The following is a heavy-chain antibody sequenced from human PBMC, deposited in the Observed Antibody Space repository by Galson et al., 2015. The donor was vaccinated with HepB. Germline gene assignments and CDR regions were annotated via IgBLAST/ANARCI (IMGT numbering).Heavy chain of an antibody. D-gene: IGHD3-22*01. Sequence: SVKVSCKASGYTFTGYYMHWVRQAPGQGLEWMGWINPNTGGTNYAQKFQGRVTMTRDTSISTAYMELSRLRSDDTAVYYCVRDYYDSSGGRFDPWGQGTLVTVSS. J-gene: IGHJ5*02. V-gene: IGHV1-2*02. CDR1: GYTFTGYY. CDR2: INPNTGGT. CDR3: VRDYYDSSGGRFDP.